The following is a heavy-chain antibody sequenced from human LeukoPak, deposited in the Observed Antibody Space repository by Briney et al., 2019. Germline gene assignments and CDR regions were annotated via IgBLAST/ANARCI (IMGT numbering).Heavy chain of an antibody. D-gene: IGHD4-17*01. CDR1: GFTFSSYA. V-gene: IGHV3-30*04. CDR3: ASNTVTTRGSYYYGMDV. CDR2: ISYDGSNK. Sequence: GRSLRLSCAASGFTFSSYAMHWVRQAPGKGLEWVAVISYDGSNKYYADSVKGRFTISRDNSKNTLYLQMNSLRAGDTAVYYCASNTVTTRGSYYYGMDVWGKGTTVTVSS. J-gene: IGHJ6*04.